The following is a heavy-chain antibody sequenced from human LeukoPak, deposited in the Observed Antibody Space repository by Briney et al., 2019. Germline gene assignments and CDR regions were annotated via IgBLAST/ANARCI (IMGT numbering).Heavy chain of an antibody. V-gene: IGHV3-30*02. CDR3: AKDRKVRGGQYYFDY. CDR1: GFMFSSYG. J-gene: IGHJ4*02. D-gene: IGHD3-10*01. Sequence: GGSLRLSCAASGFMFSSYGMHWVRQAPGKGLEWVAFIQYDGSKEYYADSVKGRFTISRDKYKNTLYLQMNSLRAEDTAVYYCAKDRKVRGGQYYFDYWGQGTLVTVSS. CDR2: IQYDGSKE.